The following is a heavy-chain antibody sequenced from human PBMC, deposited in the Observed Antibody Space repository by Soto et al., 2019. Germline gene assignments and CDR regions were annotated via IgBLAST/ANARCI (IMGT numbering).Heavy chain of an antibody. D-gene: IGHD3-22*01. CDR3: VKEGYYYDSGGYYYGWFDP. J-gene: IGHJ5*02. V-gene: IGHV3-48*01. Sequence: GALRLSCAASGFTFSSYSMNWVRQAPGKGLEWVSYISSSSSTIYYADSVKGRFTISRDNSKNTLYLQMSSLRAEDTAVYYCVKEGYYYDSGGYYYGWFDPWGQGTLVT. CDR1: GFTFSSYS. CDR2: ISSSSSTI.